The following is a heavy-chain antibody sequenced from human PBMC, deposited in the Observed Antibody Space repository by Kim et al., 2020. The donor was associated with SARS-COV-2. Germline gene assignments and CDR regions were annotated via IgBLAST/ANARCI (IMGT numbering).Heavy chain of an antibody. CDR1: GGSFSGYY. CDR3: ASGRYRYSSSWRKGYYFDY. Sequence: SETLSLTCAVYGGSFSGYYWSWIRQPPGKGLEWIGEINHSGSTNYNPSLKSRVTISVDTSKNQFSLKLSSVTAADTAVYYCASGRYRYSSSWRKGYYFDYWGQGTLVTVSS. D-gene: IGHD6-13*01. CDR2: INHSGST. J-gene: IGHJ4*02. V-gene: IGHV4-34*01.